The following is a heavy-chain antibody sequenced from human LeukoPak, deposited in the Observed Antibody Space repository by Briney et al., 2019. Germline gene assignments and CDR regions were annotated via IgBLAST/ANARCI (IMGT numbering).Heavy chain of an antibody. CDR1: GFTFSSYG. V-gene: IGHV3-33*01. J-gene: IGHJ3*02. CDR2: IWYDGSNK. Sequence: GGSLRLSCAASGFTFSSYGMHWVRQAPGKGLVWVAVIWYDGSNKYYADSVKGRFTISRDNSKNTLYLQMNSLRAEDTAVYYCARDSHYYGSGDTAFDIWGQGTMVTVSS. CDR3: ARDSHYYGSGDTAFDI. D-gene: IGHD3-10*01.